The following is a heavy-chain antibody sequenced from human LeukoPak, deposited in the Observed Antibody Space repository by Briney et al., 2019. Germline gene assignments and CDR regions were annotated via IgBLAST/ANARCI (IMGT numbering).Heavy chain of an antibody. Sequence: PGGSLRLSCAASGFTFSTYTMNWVRQAPGKGLEWVSYISSSSTYIYYADSVKGRFTISRDNAKNSLYLQMNSLRAEDTAIYYCTRRRSSSSLSASDYWGQGTLVTVSS. CDR2: ISSSSTYI. CDR3: TRRRSSSSLSASDY. J-gene: IGHJ4*02. D-gene: IGHD6-6*01. CDR1: GFTFSTYT. V-gene: IGHV3-21*01.